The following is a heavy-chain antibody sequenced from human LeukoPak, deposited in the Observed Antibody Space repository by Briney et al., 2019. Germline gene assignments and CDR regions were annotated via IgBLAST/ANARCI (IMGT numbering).Heavy chain of an antibody. CDR3: GRLTMVRGFDY. D-gene: IGHD3-10*01. J-gene: IGHJ4*02. CDR2: IDTSGSITTSGSTNYNSGST. CDR1: GGSFSGYY. Sequence: SETLSLTCALYGGSFSGYYWSWIRQPAGKGLEWIGRIDTSGSITTSGSTNYNSGSTNYNPFLKSRVTMSGDTSKNQFSLKLSSVTAADTAVYYCGRLTMVRGFDYWGQGTLVTVSS. V-gene: IGHV4-59*10.